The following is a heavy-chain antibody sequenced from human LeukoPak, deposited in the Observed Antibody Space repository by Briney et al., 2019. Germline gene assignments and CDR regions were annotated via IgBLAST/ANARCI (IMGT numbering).Heavy chain of an antibody. J-gene: IGHJ4*02. CDR3: AKTTYYDFWSGYYFDY. D-gene: IGHD3-3*01. CDR1: GFTFDDYA. Sequence: PGGSLRLSCAASGFTFDDYAMHWVRHAPGKGLEWISGISWNSGSIGYADSVKGRFTISRDNAKNSLYLQMNSLRAEDTALYYCAKTTYYDFWSGYYFDYWGQGTLVSVSS. CDR2: ISWNSGSI. V-gene: IGHV3-9*01.